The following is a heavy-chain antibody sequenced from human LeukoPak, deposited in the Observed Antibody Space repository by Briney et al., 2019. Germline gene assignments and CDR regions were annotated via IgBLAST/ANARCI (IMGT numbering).Heavy chain of an antibody. CDR3: ARAVVGAHVDY. Sequence: SETLSLTCTVSGGSISSGDYYWSWIRQPPGKGLEWIGYIYYSGSTYYNPSLKSRVTISVDTSKSQFSLKLSSVTAADTAVYYCARAVVGAHVDYWGQGTLVTVSS. D-gene: IGHD1-26*01. J-gene: IGHJ4*02. CDR2: IYYSGST. V-gene: IGHV4-30-4*01. CDR1: GGSISSGDYY.